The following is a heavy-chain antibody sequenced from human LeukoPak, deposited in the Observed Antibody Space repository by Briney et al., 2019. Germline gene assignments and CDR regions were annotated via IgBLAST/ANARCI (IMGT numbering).Heavy chain of an antibody. D-gene: IGHD2-2*01. CDR1: GFTFSSYA. V-gene: IGHV3-30*04. Sequence: GGSLRLSCAASGFTFSSYAMHWVRLAPGKGLEWVAVISYGGSNKYYADSVKGRFTISRDNSKNTLYLQMNSLRAEDTAVYYCARDRGSSTSYYDYWGQGTLVTVSS. CDR2: ISYGGSNK. J-gene: IGHJ4*02. CDR3: ARDRGSSTSYYDY.